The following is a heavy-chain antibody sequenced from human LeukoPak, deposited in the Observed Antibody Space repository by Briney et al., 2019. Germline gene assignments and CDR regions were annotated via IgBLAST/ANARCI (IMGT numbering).Heavy chain of an antibody. Sequence: SETLSLTCTVSDGSISSYYWSWIRQPPGRGLEWIGYIYYSGNTNYNPSLKSRVTISLHTSKNQFSLNLSSVTAADTAVYYCAGLLYSGSWDAWYFDYWGQGTLVTVSS. CDR3: AGLLYSGSWDAWYFDY. CDR2: IYYSGNT. D-gene: IGHD6-13*01. CDR1: DGSISSYY. V-gene: IGHV4-59*08. J-gene: IGHJ4*02.